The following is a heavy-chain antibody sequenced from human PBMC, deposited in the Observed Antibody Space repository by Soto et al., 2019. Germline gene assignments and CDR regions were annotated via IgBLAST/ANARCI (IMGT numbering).Heavy chain of an antibody. CDR1: GFSLSSTVVG. V-gene: IGHV2-5*01. Sequence: QITLEESGPPLVKPTQTLTLTCTFSGFSLSSTVVGVGWIRQSPGKALEWLAFIYWNDDKRYTPSLKSRLTITKDTSKNRVVLTMTNMDPVDTATYYCARRREAAHFDYWGQGTLVTVSS. CDR2: IYWNDDK. J-gene: IGHJ4*02. D-gene: IGHD1-26*01. CDR3: ARRREAAHFDY.